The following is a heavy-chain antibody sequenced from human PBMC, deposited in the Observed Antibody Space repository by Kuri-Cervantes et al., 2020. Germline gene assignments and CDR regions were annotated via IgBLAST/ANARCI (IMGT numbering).Heavy chain of an antibody. Sequence: SVKVSCKASGYTFTAHYMSWVRQAPGQGLEWMGWITPFNGNTNYAQKFQDRVTITRDRSMSTDYMELSSLRSEDTAVYYCARDHPGYSSSWFGWFDPWGQGTLVTVSS. CDR2: ITPFNGNT. CDR3: ARDHPGYSSSWFGWFDP. D-gene: IGHD6-13*01. CDR1: GYTFTAHY. V-gene: IGHV1-45*02. J-gene: IGHJ5*02.